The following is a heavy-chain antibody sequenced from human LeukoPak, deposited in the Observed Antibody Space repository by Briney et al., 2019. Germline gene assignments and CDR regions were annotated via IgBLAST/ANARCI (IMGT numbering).Heavy chain of an antibody. CDR1: GGSISSSRYY. Sequence: SETLSLTCTVSGGSISSSRYYWGWPRQPRGKGLEWIGRIHYSGRTYYNPSLKSRVTVSVDTSENQFSLKLSSVAAADTAVYFCVRTRLSDHIVPATERADDACDMWGQGTMVTVSS. J-gene: IGHJ3*02. CDR3: VRTRLSDHIVPATERADDACDM. V-gene: IGHV4-39*07. D-gene: IGHD2-2*01. CDR2: IHYSGRT.